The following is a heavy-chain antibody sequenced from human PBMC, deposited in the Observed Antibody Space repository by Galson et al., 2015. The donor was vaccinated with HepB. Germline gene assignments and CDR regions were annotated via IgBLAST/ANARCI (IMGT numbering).Heavy chain of an antibody. CDR2: INPNSGGT. V-gene: IGHV1-2*06. J-gene: IGHJ4*02. Sequence: SVKVSCKASGYTFTGYYMHWVRQAPGQGLEWMGRINPNSGGTNYAQKFQGRVTMTRDTSISTAYMELSRLRSDDTAVYYCARDSGLRLGELSPLGYWGQGTLVTVSS. CDR3: ARDSGLRLGELSPLGY. D-gene: IGHD3-16*02. CDR1: GYTFTGYY.